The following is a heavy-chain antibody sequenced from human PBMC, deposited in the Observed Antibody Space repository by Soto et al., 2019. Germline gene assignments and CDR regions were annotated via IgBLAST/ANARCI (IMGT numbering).Heavy chain of an antibody. CDR3: ARGRHSCRWGGFNYDTGV. J-gene: IGHJ6*03. D-gene: IGHD6-13*01. V-gene: IGHV1-69*02. Sequence: QVQLVHSGAEVKKPGSSVKVSCKASGGTFSSYTISWVRQAPGQGLEWMGRIIPILGIANYAQKFPGRVTITADKSTSIAYMELSSLRSENTAVYYCARGRHSCRWGGFNYDTGVWGKGTTVTVSS. CDR1: GGTFSSYT. CDR2: IIPILGIA.